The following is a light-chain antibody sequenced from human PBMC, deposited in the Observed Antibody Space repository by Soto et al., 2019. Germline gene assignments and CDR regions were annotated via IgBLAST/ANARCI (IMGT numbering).Light chain of an antibody. J-gene: IGLJ2*01. CDR3: GSYTSSSTLV. CDR2: DVS. Sequence: QSVLTQPASVSGSPGQSITISCTGTSSDVGSYNSVSWYQQHPGKAPKVMIYDVSNRPSGVSNRFSGSKSGNMASLTISGLQAEDEADYYCGSYTSSSTLVFGGGTKLTVL. V-gene: IGLV2-14*01. CDR1: SSDVGSYNS.